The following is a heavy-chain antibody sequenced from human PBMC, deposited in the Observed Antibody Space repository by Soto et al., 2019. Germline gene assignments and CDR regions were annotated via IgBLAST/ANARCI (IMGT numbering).Heavy chain of an antibody. CDR2: IYNGGST. D-gene: IGHD3-3*01. Sequence: SETLSLTCAVYVGSFSGYYWSLIRQPPGKGLEWIGYIYNGGSTYYRPSLESRMHMSLDATRNHYSLRLTSVTAADTAVYFCARAPVGLDTISYFYHWGQGKLVTVSS. J-gene: IGHJ4*02. CDR1: VGSFSGYY. V-gene: IGHV4-34*10. CDR3: ARAPVGLDTISYFYH.